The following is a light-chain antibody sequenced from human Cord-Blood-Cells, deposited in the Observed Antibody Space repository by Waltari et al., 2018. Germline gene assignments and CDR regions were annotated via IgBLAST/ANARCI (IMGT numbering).Light chain of an antibody. Sequence: QSALTQPASVSGSPGQSITISCTGTSSDVGGYNYVSWYQQHPGQAPKLLIYDVSNRPSGVSNRFSGSKSGNTASLTISGLQAEDEADYYCSSYTSSAWVFGGGTKLTV. CDR1: SSDVGGYNY. CDR3: SSYTSSAWV. V-gene: IGLV2-14*03. J-gene: IGLJ3*02. CDR2: DVS.